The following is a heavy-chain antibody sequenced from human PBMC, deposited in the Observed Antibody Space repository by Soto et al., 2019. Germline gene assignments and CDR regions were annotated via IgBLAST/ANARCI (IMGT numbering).Heavy chain of an antibody. J-gene: IGHJ4*02. CDR1: GGSISSGGYY. CDR3: ARAGDSFDY. D-gene: IGHD3-10*01. Sequence: SETLSLTCTVSGGSISSGGYYWSWIRQHPGKGLEWIAYIYYSGSTFYNPSLKSRITMSVDTSKNQFSLNLTSVTAADTAVYYCARAGDSFDYWGQGTLVTVS. V-gene: IGHV4-31*03. CDR2: IYYSGST.